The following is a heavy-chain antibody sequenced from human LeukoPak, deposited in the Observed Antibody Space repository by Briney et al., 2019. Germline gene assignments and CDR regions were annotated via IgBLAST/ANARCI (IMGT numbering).Heavy chain of an antibody. CDR1: GFTLTSYA. V-gene: IGHV3-23*01. J-gene: IGHJ4*02. Sequence: GGSLRLSCAASGFTLTSYAMSWVRQAPGKGLAWVSAVGPSGSTYYADSVKGRFTISRDNAKNSLYLQMNSLRAEDTAVYYCAREYYDILTGYSLPSDYWGQGTLVTVSS. D-gene: IGHD3-9*01. CDR3: AREYYDILTGYSLPSDY. CDR2: VGPSGST.